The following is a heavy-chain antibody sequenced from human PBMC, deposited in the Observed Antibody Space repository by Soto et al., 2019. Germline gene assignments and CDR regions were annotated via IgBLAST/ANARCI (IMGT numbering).Heavy chain of an antibody. D-gene: IGHD3-3*01. CDR2: ISAYNGNT. CDR3: ARVIGGGLYPHTALNYYYYMDV. CDR1: GYTFTSYG. J-gene: IGHJ6*03. V-gene: IGHV1-18*01. Sequence: QVQLVQSGAEVKKPGASVKVSCKASGYTFTSYGISWVRQAPGQGLEWMGWISAYNGNTNYAQKLQGRVTMTTDTSTSTAYMELRSLRSDDTAVYYCARVIGGGLYPHTALNYYYYMDVWGKGTTVTVSS.